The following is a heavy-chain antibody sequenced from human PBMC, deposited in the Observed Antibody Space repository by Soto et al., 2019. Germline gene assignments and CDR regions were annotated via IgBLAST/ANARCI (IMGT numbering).Heavy chain of an antibody. V-gene: IGHV4-38-2*01. D-gene: IGHD3-3*01. CDR3: ARGAWLTMFGVVRTDNWFDP. CDR1: GYSISSGYY. Sequence: PSETLSLTCAVSGYSISSGYYWGWIRQPPGKGLEWIGSIYHSGSTYYNPSLKSRVTISVDTSKNQFSLKLSSVTAADTAVYYCARGAWLTMFGVVRTDNWFDPWGQGTLVTASS. CDR2: IYHSGST. J-gene: IGHJ5*02.